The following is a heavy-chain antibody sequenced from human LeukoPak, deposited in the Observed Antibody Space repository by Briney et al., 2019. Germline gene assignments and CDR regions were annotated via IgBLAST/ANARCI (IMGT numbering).Heavy chain of an antibody. Sequence: PGGSLRLSCAASGFTFSSYAMHWVRQAPGKGLEWVAVISYDGSNKYYADSVKGRFTISRDNSKNTLYLQMNSLRAEDTAVYYCARDYASYSSWYYYNIVEGHGNWFDPWGQGTLVTVSS. D-gene: IGHD6-13*01. CDR1: GFTFSSYA. CDR3: ARDYASYSSWYYYNIVEGHGNWFDP. J-gene: IGHJ5*02. V-gene: IGHV3-30-3*01. CDR2: ISYDGSNK.